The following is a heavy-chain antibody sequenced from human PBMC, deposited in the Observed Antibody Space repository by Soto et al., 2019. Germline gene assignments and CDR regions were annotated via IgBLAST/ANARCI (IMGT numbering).Heavy chain of an antibody. D-gene: IGHD3-22*01. V-gene: IGHV3-23*01. CDR2: ISGSGGST. Sequence: GGSLRLSCAASGFTFSNAWMSWVRQAPGKGLEWVSAISGSGGSTYYADSVKGRFTISRDNSKNTLYLQMNSLRAEDTAVYYCANYYDSSGPSDNFDYWGQGTLVTVSS. J-gene: IGHJ4*02. CDR3: ANYYDSSGPSDNFDY. CDR1: GFTFSNAW.